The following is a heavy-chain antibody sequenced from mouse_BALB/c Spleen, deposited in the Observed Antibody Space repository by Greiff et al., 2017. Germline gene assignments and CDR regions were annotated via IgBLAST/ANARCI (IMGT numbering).Heavy chain of an antibody. CDR1: GYTFTSYW. CDR2: IYPGDGDT. Sequence: QVHVKQSGAELARPGASVKLSCKASGYTFTSYWMQWVKQRPGQGLEWIGAIYPGDGDTRYTQKFKGKATLTADKSSSTAYMQLSSLASEDSAVYYCARWSYGNAMDYWGQGTSVTVSS. D-gene: IGHD2-1*01. CDR3: ARWSYGNAMDY. J-gene: IGHJ4*01. V-gene: IGHV1-87*01.